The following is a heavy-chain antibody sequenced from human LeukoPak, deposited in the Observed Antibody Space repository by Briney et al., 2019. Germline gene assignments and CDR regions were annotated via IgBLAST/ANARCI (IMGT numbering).Heavy chain of an antibody. CDR2: IYSGGST. CDR3: ARETVTMVRGVIKDFQH. D-gene: IGHD3-10*01. CDR1: GFTVSSNY. Sequence: GGSLRLSCAASGFTVSSNYMSWVRQAPGKGLEWVSVIYSGGSTYYADSVKGRFTVSRDNSKNTLYLQMNSLRAEDTAVYYCARETVTMVRGVIKDFQHWGQGTLVTVSS. J-gene: IGHJ1*01. V-gene: IGHV3-66*02.